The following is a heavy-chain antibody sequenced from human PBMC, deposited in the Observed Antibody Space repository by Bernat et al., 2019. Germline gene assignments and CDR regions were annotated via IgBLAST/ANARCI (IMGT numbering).Heavy chain of an antibody. CDR3: ATAPDLYTGPWVGFDF. CDR1: GFSFSSYA. D-gene: IGHD5-12*01. V-gene: IGHV3-33*01. Sequence: VQVVESGGRVVQPGGSLRLSCVASGFSFSSYAMHWVRQSPGKGLEWVAILWHDSSDKYYAESVQGRFTISRDNSKNILFLQMNSLRDEDTAIYYCATAPDLYTGPWVGFDFRGLGTLVTVSS. CDR2: LWHDSSDK. J-gene: IGHJ4*02.